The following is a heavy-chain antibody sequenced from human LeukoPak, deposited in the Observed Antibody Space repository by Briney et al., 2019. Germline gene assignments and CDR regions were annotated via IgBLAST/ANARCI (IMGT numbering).Heavy chain of an antibody. D-gene: IGHD3-10*01. Sequence: PSETLSLTCAVYGGSFSGYYWSWIRQPPGKGLEWIGEINHSRSTNYNPSLKSRVTISVDTSKNQFSLKLSSVTAADTAVYYCARGFPNEGGSGSYYNGYYYYGMDVWGQGTTVTVSS. CDR1: GGSFSGYY. V-gene: IGHV4-34*01. J-gene: IGHJ6*02. CDR3: ARGFPNEGGSGSYYNGYYYYGMDV. CDR2: INHSRST.